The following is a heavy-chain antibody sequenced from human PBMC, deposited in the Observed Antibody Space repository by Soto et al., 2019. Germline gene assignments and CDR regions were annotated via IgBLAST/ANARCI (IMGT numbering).Heavy chain of an antibody. CDR2: INWNGGST. Sequence: GGSLRLSCAASGFTFDDYGMSWVRQAPGKGLEWVSGINWNGGSTGYADSVKGRFTISRDNAKNSLYLQMNSLRAEDTALYHCAREQLDYSNYGSYYSSMDVWGKGTTVTVSS. J-gene: IGHJ6*03. CDR1: GFTFDDYG. D-gene: IGHD4-4*01. V-gene: IGHV3-20*01. CDR3: AREQLDYSNYGSYYSSMDV.